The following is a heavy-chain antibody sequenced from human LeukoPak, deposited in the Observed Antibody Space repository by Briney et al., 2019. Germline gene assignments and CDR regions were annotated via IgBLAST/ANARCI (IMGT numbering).Heavy chain of an antibody. Sequence: PGGSLRLSCTASGFTFGDYAMSWVRQAPGKGLEWEGFIRSKAYGGTTEYAASVKGRFTISRDDSKSIAYLQTNSLKTEDTAVYYCSIVVVPAAQSLDYWGQGTLVTVSS. D-gene: IGHD2-2*01. J-gene: IGHJ4*02. CDR1: GFTFGDYA. CDR2: IRSKAYGGTT. V-gene: IGHV3-49*04. CDR3: SIVVVPAAQSLDY.